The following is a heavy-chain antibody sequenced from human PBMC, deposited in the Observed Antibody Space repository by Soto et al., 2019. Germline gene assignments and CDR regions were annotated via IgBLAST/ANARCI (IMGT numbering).Heavy chain of an antibody. CDR1: GGSISSGGYY. J-gene: IGHJ3*02. CDR2: IYYSGST. CDR3: ARDRTPTYYYDSSGYWAFDAFDI. Sequence: SETLSLTCSVSGGSISSGGYYWSWIRQHPGKGLEWIGYIYYSGSTYYNPSLKSRVTISVDTSKNQFSLKLSSVTAADTAVYYCARDRTPTYYYDSSGYWAFDAFDIWGQGTMVTVSS. D-gene: IGHD3-22*01. V-gene: IGHV4-31*03.